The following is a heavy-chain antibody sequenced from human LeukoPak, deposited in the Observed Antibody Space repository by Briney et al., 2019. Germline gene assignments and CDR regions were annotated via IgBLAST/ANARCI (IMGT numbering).Heavy chain of an antibody. CDR2: IYPGDSDT. Sequence: GESLQISCKGSGYSFISYWIGWVRQLPGRGRGGLGIIYPGDSDTRYSPSFQGQVTISADKSISTAYLQWSSLKASDTAMYYCATPPLRYCSGGSCPFDYWGQGTLVTVSS. CDR1: GYSFISYW. J-gene: IGHJ4*02. D-gene: IGHD2-15*01. V-gene: IGHV5-51*01. CDR3: ATPPLRYCSGGSCPFDY.